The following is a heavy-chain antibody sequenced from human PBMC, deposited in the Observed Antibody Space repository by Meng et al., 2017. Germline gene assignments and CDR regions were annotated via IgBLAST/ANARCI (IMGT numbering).Heavy chain of an antibody. D-gene: IGHD2/OR15-2a*01. CDR3: GRDLGGFYAV. J-gene: IGHJ4*02. Sequence: VQLVESGGGLVLPGGSLRLSCSASGFTFSTYWFHWVRQVPGKGLVWVSRIYTGGGTTNYADSVRGRFTIYRDNAENTLYLQMNSLRDEDTGVYYCGRDLGGFYAVWGRGALVTVSS. CDR1: GFTFSTYW. V-gene: IGHV3-74*01. CDR2: IYTGGGTT.